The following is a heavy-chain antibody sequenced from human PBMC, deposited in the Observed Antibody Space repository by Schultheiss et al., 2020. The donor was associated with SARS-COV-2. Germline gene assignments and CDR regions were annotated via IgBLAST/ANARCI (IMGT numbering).Heavy chain of an antibody. J-gene: IGHJ4*02. CDR3: ARGFDY. Sequence: ASVKVSCKASGYTFTSYGISWVRQAPGQGLEWMGWINPNSGDTNYAQKFQGRVTMTRDTSITTAYMELSRLTSDDTALYYCARGFDYWGQGTLVTVSS. CDR1: GYTFTSYG. V-gene: IGHV1-2*02. CDR2: INPNSGDT.